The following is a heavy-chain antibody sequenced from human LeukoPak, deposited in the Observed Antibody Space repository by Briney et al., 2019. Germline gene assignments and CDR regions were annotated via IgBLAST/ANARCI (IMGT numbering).Heavy chain of an antibody. CDR2: IYYSGST. V-gene: IGHV4-39*01. Sequence: KPSETLSLTCTVSGGSISSSSYYWGWIRQPPGKGLAWIGSIYYSGSTYYNPSLKSRVTISVDTSKNQFSLKLSSVTAADTAVYYCARQAPGYSYGYVYWGQGTLVTVSS. CDR3: ARQAPGYSYGYVY. CDR1: GGSISSSSYY. D-gene: IGHD5-18*01. J-gene: IGHJ4*02.